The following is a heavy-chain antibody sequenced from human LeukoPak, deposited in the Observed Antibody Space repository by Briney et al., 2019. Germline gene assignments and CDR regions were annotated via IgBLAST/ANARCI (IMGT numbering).Heavy chain of an antibody. V-gene: IGHV3-64*01. CDR1: GFTFSTYA. D-gene: IGHD3-3*01. CDR3: ARDRAGFWSGYLDY. Sequence: QPGGSLRLSCAASGFTFSTYALHWVRQAPGKGLEYVSAISGNGGSTYYALSVKGRFAISRDNSKNTVYLQMGSLRAEDMAVYYCARDRAGFWSGYLDYWGQGTLVTVSS. CDR2: ISGNGGST. J-gene: IGHJ4*02.